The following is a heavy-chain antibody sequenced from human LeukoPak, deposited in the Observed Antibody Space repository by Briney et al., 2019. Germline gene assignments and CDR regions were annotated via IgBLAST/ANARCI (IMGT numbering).Heavy chain of an antibody. Sequence: GASVKVSCKASGGTFSSYAISWVRQAPGQGLEWMGRIIPILGIANYAQKFQGRVTITADKSTSTAYMELSSLRSEDTAVYYCARLGIAVAGEDCWGQRTLVTVSS. CDR2: IIPILGIA. J-gene: IGHJ4*02. V-gene: IGHV1-69*04. CDR1: GGTFSSYA. CDR3: ARLGIAVAGEDC. D-gene: IGHD6-19*01.